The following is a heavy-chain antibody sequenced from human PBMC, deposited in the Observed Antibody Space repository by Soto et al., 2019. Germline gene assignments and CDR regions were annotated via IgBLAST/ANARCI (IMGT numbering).Heavy chain of an antibody. V-gene: IGHV1-3*01. CDR2: INAANGNT. D-gene: IGHD3-22*01. CDR3: ARGYLPLKYDHDSSDYYPY. Sequence: ASVKVSCKASGNIFTSFAMHWVRQAPGQRLEWMGWINAANGNTKYSQNFQDRVTFTRDTSASTAYMELSSLTSEDTAVYYCARGYLPLKYDHDSSDYYPYWGQGTLVTVSS. J-gene: IGHJ4*02. CDR1: GNIFTSFA.